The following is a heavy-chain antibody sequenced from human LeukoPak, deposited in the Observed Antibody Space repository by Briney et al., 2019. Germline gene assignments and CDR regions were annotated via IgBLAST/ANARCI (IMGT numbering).Heavy chain of an antibody. D-gene: IGHD3-10*01. CDR1: GFTFSSYA. V-gene: IGHV3-23*01. J-gene: IGHJ5*02. CDR3: AKPIVSGSYTELDP. Sequence: PGGSLRLSCAASGFTFSSYAMSWVRQAPGKGLEWVSAISGSGGSTYYADSVKGRFTISRDNSKNTLHLQMNSLRAEDTAVYYCAKPIVSGSYTELDPSGQGTLVTVFS. CDR2: ISGSGGST.